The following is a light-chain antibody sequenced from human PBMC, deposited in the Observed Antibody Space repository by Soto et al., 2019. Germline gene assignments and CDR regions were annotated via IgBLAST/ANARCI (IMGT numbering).Light chain of an antibody. V-gene: IGKV3-15*01. CDR2: GAS. CDR1: QSVSSD. CDR3: QQYNNWPRT. J-gene: IGKJ1*01. Sequence: EIVMTQSPATLSVSPGEGATLSCRASQSVSSDLAWYQQKPGQAPRLLIYGASTRATGIPARFSGSGYGTEFTLTISSLQSEDFAVYYCQQYNNWPRTFGQGTKVDIK.